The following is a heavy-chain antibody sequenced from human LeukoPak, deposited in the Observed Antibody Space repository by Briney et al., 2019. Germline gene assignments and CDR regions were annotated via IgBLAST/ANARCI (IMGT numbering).Heavy chain of an antibody. D-gene: IGHD3-22*01. CDR1: GGTFSSYA. CDR3: ARDRGYDSSGHYYSPLDY. V-gene: IGHV1-69*04. CDR2: IIPIFGIA. J-gene: IGHJ4*02. Sequence: SVKVSCRASGGTFSSYAISWVRQAPGQGLEWMGRIIPIFGIANYAQRFQGRVTITADKSTSTAYMELSSLRSEDTAVYYCARDRGYDSSGHYYSPLDYWGQGTLVTVSS.